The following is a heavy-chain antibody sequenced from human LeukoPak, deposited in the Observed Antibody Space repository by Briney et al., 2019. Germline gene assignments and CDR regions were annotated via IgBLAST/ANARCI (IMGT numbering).Heavy chain of an antibody. V-gene: IGHV3-20*01. CDR1: GFTFDDYG. D-gene: IGHD3-22*01. Sequence: GGSLRLSCAASGFTFDDYGMSWVRQAPGKGLEWVSGINWNGGSTGYADFVKGRFTISRDNAKNSLYLQMNSLRAEDTALYHCARASHLYDSSGYYRDAFDIWGQGTMVTVSS. J-gene: IGHJ3*02. CDR3: ARASHLYDSSGYYRDAFDI. CDR2: INWNGGST.